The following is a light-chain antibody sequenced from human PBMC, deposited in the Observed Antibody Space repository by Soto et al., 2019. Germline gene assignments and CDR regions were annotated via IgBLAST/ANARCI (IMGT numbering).Light chain of an antibody. CDR1: QSVSSY. CDR2: DAS. Sequence: EIVLTQSPATLSLSPGERATLSCRASQSVSSYLAWYQQKPGQAPRLLMYDASNRATGIPARFSGSGSGTDFTLTISSLEPEEFAVYYCQQRSNWPLTFGGGTKVEI. J-gene: IGKJ4*01. V-gene: IGKV3-11*01. CDR3: QQRSNWPLT.